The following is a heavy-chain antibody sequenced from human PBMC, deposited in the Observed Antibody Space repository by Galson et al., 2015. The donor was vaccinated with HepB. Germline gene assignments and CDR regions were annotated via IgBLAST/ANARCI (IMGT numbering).Heavy chain of an antibody. V-gene: IGHV3-23*01. Sequence: SLRLSCAASGFIVDGSGMSWVRQAPGKGLEWVSGISASGGKTYYADSVKGRFTMSRDKSQNTVYPQMNSLRVDDSALYYCTRDSGWESAYWGQGTLVTVSS. J-gene: IGHJ4*02. CDR1: GFIVDGSG. CDR3: TRDSGWESAY. CDR2: ISASGGKT. D-gene: IGHD3-10*01.